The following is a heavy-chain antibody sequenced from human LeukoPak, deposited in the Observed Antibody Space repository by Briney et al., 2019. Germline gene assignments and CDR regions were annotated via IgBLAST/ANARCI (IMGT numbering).Heavy chain of an antibody. Sequence: ASVKVSCKVSGYTLTELSMHWVRQAPGKGLEWMGGFDPEDGETIYAQKFQGRVTMTEDTSTDTAYMELSSLRSEDTAVYYCATGRSGVWFGELSHYFDYWGQGTLVTVSS. CDR3: ATGRSGVWFGELSHYFDY. D-gene: IGHD3-10*01. CDR1: GYTLTELS. CDR2: FDPEDGET. J-gene: IGHJ4*02. V-gene: IGHV1-24*01.